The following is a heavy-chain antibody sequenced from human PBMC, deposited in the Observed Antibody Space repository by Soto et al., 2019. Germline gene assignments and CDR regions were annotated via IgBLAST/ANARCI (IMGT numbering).Heavy chain of an antibody. Sequence: QVPLVQSGAEVKKPGSSVKVSCKASGGTFSSYAISWVRQAPGQGLEWMGGIIPIFGTANYAQKFQGRVTITADESTSTAYMELSSLRSEDTAVYYCARDPGYCSGGSCDPFDYWGQGTLVTVSS. V-gene: IGHV1-69*01. D-gene: IGHD2-15*01. CDR3: ARDPGYCSGGSCDPFDY. J-gene: IGHJ4*02. CDR2: IIPIFGTA. CDR1: GGTFSSYA.